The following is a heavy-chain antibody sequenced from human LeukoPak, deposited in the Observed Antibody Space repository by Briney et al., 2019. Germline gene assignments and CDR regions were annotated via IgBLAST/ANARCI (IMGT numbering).Heavy chain of an antibody. V-gene: IGHV3-33*01. CDR2: IWNDGSNK. D-gene: IGHD5-12*01. Sequence: GGSLRLSCAASGFTFSTYGMHWVRQAPGKGLEWVALIWNDGSNKYYADSVKGRFTISRDNSKNTLYLQMNSLRAEDTAVYYCARNSYYEYYFDYWGQGTLVTVSS. CDR3: ARNSYYEYYFDY. J-gene: IGHJ4*02. CDR1: GFTFSTYG.